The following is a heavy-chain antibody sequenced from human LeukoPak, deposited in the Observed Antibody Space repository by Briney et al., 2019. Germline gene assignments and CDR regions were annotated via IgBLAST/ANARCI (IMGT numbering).Heavy chain of an antibody. D-gene: IGHD3-10*01. CDR2: IIPILGIA. CDR1: GGTFSSYA. Sequence: ASVKVSCKASGGTFSSYAISWVRQAPGQGLEWMGRIIPILGIANYAQKFQGRVTITADKSTSTAYMELSSLRSDDTAVYYCAITMVRGVRTAFDIWGQGTMVTVSS. V-gene: IGHV1-69*04. J-gene: IGHJ3*02. CDR3: AITMVRGVRTAFDI.